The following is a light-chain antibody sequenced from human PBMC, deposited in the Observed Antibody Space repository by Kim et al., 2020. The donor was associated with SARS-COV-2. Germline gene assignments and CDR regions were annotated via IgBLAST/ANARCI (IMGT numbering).Light chain of an antibody. CDR3: QQYNRSPGLT. J-gene: IGKJ4*01. V-gene: IGKV1-5*03. CDR2: EAS. Sequence: DIQMTQSPSTLSVSVGDRVTITCRASQRIGTWLAWYQQKPGKAPRLLTYEASNLDSGVPSRFSGSGSGTEFSLTISSLQTDDFATYYCQQYNRSPGLTFGGGTKVDIK. CDR1: QRIGTW.